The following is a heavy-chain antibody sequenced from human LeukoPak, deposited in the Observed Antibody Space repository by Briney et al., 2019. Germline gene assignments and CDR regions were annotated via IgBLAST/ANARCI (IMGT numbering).Heavy chain of an antibody. V-gene: IGHV1-69*13. CDR2: IIPIFGTA. D-gene: IGHD6-19*01. CDR1: GGTFSSYA. J-gene: IGHJ4*02. CDR3: ARVGYSSGWPYYFDY. Sequence: EASVKVSCKASGGTFSSYAISWVRQAPGQGLEWMGGIIPIFGTANYAQKFQGRVTITADESTSTAYMELSSLRSEDTAVYYCARVGYSSGWPYYFDYWGQGTLVTVSS.